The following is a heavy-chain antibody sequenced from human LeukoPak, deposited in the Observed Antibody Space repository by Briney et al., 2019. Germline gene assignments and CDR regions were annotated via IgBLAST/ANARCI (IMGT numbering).Heavy chain of an antibody. CDR1: GGAISSYY. J-gene: IGHJ1*01. CDR3: VAASYGSTWYNAENAECFHH. CDR2: IYYSGRT. V-gene: IGHV4-59*01. Sequence: PSGTLSLTCTVSGGAISSYYWSWIRQPPGKGLEYIGYIYYSGRTNYNPSLKSRVTISVDTSKNQFSLKVISVTAADTAIYYCVAASYGSTWYNAENAECFHHWGQGTLVTVSS. D-gene: IGHD6-13*01.